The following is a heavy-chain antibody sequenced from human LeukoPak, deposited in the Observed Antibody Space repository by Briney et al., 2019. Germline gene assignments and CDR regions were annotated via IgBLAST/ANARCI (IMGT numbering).Heavy chain of an antibody. V-gene: IGHV1-69*13. J-gene: IGHJ3*02. CDR1: GGTFSSYA. D-gene: IGHD3-3*01. CDR2: IIPIFGTA. CDR3: ARPSYITIFGVVIRDAFDI. Sequence: SVKVSCKASGGTFSSYAINWVRQAPGQGLEWMGRIIPIFGTANYAQKFQGRVTITADESTSTAYMELSSLRSEDTAVYYCARPSYITIFGVVIRDAFDIWGQGTMVTVSS.